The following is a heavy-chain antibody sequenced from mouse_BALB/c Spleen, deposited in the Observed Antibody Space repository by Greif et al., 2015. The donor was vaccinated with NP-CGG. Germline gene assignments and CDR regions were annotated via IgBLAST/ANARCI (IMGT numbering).Heavy chain of an antibody. CDR2: IWAGGST. V-gene: IGHV2-9*02. J-gene: IGHJ1*01. CDR1: GFSLTSYG. Sequence: VMLVESGPGLVAPSQSLSITCTVSGFSLTSYGVHWVRQPPGKGLEWLGVIWAGGSTNYNSALMSRLSISKDNSKSQVFLKMNSLQTDDTAMYYCVREDFQYYYRYFDVWGAGTTVTVSS. D-gene: IGHD1-1*01. CDR3: VREDFQYYYRYFDV.